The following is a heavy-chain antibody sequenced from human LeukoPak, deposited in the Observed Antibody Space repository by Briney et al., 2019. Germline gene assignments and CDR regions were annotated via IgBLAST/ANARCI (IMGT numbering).Heavy chain of an antibody. CDR1: GFTFSGCG. CDR2: IWYDGRDK. CDR3: AKDPYSYGSYFDY. V-gene: IGHV3-30*02. J-gene: IGHJ4*02. Sequence: GGSLRPSCAASGFTFSGCGMHWVRKAPGKGLEWVAFIWYDGRDKYYVDSVKGRFTISRDNSKNTLYLQMNSLRAEDTAMYYCAKDPYSYGSYFDYWGQGTLVTVSS. D-gene: IGHD5-18*01.